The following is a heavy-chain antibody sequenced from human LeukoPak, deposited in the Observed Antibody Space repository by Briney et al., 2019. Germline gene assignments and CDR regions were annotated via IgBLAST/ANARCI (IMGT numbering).Heavy chain of an antibody. CDR2: IYTSGST. Sequence: SGTLSLTCTVSGGSISSGSYYWSWIRQPAGKGLEWIGRIYTSGSTNYNPSLKSRVTISVDTSKNQFSLKLSSVTAADTAVYYCARQISYYYYMDVWGKGTTVTISS. V-gene: IGHV4-61*02. CDR3: ARQISYYYYMDV. J-gene: IGHJ6*03. CDR1: GGSISSGSYY.